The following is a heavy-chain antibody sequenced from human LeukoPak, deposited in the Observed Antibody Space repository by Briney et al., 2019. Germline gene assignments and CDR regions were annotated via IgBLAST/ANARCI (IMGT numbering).Heavy chain of an antibody. CDR2: IYNSGSST. CDR3: ARDRKGNLGATWIFDY. V-gene: IGHV4-59*01. D-gene: IGHD1-26*01. J-gene: IGHJ4*02. Sequence: SETLSLTCTVSGGSISIYYWNWIRQPPGKGLEWIGYIYNSGSSTIYNPSLKSRVTISVDTSKNQFSLRLSSVTAADTAVYYCARDRKGNLGATWIFDYWGQGTLVTVSS. CDR1: GGSISIYY.